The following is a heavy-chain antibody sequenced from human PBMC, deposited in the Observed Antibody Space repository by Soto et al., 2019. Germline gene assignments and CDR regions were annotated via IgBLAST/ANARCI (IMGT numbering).Heavy chain of an antibody. CDR1: GFTFDDYA. J-gene: IGHJ2*01. CDR3: AKVSYYGSGRYFDL. Sequence: DVQLVESGGGLVQPGRSLRLSCAASGFTFDDYAMHWVRQAPGKGLEWVSGISWNSGSIGYADSVKGRFTISRDNAKNSLYLQMNSLRAEDTALYYCAKVSYYGSGRYFDLWGRGTLVTVSS. V-gene: IGHV3-9*01. D-gene: IGHD3-10*01. CDR2: ISWNSGSI.